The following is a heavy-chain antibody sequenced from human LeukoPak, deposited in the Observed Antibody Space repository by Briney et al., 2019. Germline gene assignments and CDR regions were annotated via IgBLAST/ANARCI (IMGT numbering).Heavy chain of an antibody. Sequence: SETLSLTCAVSGGSISSGGYSWSWIRQPPGKGLEWIGYIYHSGSTYYNPSLKSRVTISVDRSKNQFSLKLSSVTAAATAVYYCARDYGDYGPGWFDPWGQGTLVTVSS. J-gene: IGHJ5*02. CDR3: ARDYGDYGPGWFDP. V-gene: IGHV4-30-2*01. CDR1: GGSISSGGYS. D-gene: IGHD4-17*01. CDR2: IYHSGST.